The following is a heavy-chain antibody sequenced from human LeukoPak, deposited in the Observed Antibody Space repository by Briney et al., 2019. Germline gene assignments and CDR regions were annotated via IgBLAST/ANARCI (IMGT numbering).Heavy chain of an antibody. V-gene: IGHV1-69*13. Sequence: SVKVSCKASGGTFSSYAISWVRQAPGQGLEWMGGVIPIFGTANYEKKFQGRVTITADESTSTAYMELSSLRSEDTAVYYCASVLELATIGDPNFDYWGQGTLVTVSS. J-gene: IGHJ4*02. CDR1: GGTFSSYA. D-gene: IGHD5-12*01. CDR2: VIPIFGTA. CDR3: ASVLELATIGDPNFDY.